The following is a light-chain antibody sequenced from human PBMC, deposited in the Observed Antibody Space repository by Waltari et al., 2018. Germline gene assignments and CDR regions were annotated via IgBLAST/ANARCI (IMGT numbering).Light chain of an antibody. Sequence: QSVLTQPPSASGTPGQRVTISCSGSSSNIGSNIVNWYQQLPGTAPKLLIYSNNPRPGGGPDRFSVSMSGTSASLASSGLKSEDEADYYCAAWDDSLNGPVFGGGTKLTVL. V-gene: IGLV1-44*01. J-gene: IGLJ2*01. CDR3: AAWDDSLNGPV. CDR1: SSNIGSNI. CDR2: SNN.